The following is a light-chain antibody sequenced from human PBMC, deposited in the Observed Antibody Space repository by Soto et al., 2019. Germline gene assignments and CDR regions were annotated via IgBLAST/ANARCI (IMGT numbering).Light chain of an antibody. J-gene: IGKJ1*01. CDR1: QSVSSSY. Sequence: EIVLTQSPGTLSLSPGERATLSCRASQSVSSSYLAWYQQKPGQAPRPLIYGASSRAMGIPDRFSGSGSGTEFTLTISRLEPEDFAVYYCQQYGSSPWTLGQGTKGEIK. CDR3: QQYGSSPWT. V-gene: IGKV3-20*01. CDR2: GAS.